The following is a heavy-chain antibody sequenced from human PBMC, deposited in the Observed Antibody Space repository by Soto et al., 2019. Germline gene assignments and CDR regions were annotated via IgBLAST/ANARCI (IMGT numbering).Heavy chain of an antibody. D-gene: IGHD2-2*01. CDR2: TNSDGSGT. J-gene: IGHJ4*02. CDR3: ARVYCAGTSCSYFFDH. CDR1: GFTFSNYW. V-gene: IGHV3-74*01. Sequence: SLRLSCAASGFTFSNYWMHWVRQAPGKGLVWVSRTNSDGSGTSYADSVKGRFTVSRDNAKNTLFLQMNSLRVDDTAIYYCARVYCAGTSCSYFFDHWGQGTPVTVSS.